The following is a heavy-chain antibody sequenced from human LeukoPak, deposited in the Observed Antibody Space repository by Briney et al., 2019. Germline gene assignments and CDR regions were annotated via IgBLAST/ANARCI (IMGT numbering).Heavy chain of an antibody. Sequence: GGSLRLSCTASGFTFSSYWMHWVRRAPGRGLEGVSRVNTDGSSTTYADFVKGRFTISRDNAKNTLYLQMNSLRVEDTGVYYCARGEDYGDPYWGQGTLVTVSS. CDR1: GFTFSSYW. CDR3: ARGEDYGDPY. D-gene: IGHD4-17*01. V-gene: IGHV3-74*01. CDR2: VNTDGSST. J-gene: IGHJ4*02.